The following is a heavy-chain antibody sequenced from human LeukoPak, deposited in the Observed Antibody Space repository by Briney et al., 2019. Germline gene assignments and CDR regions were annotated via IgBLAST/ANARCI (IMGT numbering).Heavy chain of an antibody. CDR1: GGSFSGYY. Sequence: RTSETLSLTCAVYGGSFSGYYWSWIRQPPGKGLEWIGEINHSGSTNYNPSLKSRVTISVDTSKNQLSLKLSSVTAADTAVYYCARARDYGRDFDYWGQGTLVTVSS. CDR3: ARARDYGRDFDY. J-gene: IGHJ4*02. CDR2: INHSGST. V-gene: IGHV4-34*01. D-gene: IGHD4-17*01.